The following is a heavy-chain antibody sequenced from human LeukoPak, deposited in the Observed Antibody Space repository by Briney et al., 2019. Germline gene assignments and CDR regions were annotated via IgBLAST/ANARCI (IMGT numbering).Heavy chain of an antibody. J-gene: IGHJ6*03. CDR2: INQGGRT. CDR1: GGPFSGYF. D-gene: IGHD6-19*01. V-gene: IGHV4-34*01. CDR3: AKPFNRFQGLVPYYFAV. Sequence: PSETLSLTCVVPGGPFSGYFWSWFRQPPGKGLGLIGEINQGGRTNYNPSLKSRVTISVDTSKSQFSLNLTSVTAADTAVYYCAKPFNRFQGLVPYYFAVWGTGTSVTVSS.